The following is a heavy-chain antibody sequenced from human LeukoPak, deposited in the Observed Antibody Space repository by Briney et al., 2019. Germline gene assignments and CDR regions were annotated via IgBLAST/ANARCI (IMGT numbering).Heavy chain of an antibody. Sequence: GGSLRLSCAASGFTFSSYAMSWVRQAPGKGLEWVSAISGSGGSTYYADSVKGRFTISRDNSKNTLYLQMNSLRAEDTAVYYCARVVRDSRITMVRGYFDYWGQGTLVTVSS. D-gene: IGHD3-10*01. CDR2: ISGSGGST. J-gene: IGHJ4*02. CDR3: ARVVRDSRITMVRGYFDY. CDR1: GFTFSSYA. V-gene: IGHV3-23*01.